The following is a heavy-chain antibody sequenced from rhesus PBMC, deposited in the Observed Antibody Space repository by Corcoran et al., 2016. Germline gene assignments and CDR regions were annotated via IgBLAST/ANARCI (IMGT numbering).Heavy chain of an antibody. D-gene: IGHD5-12*01. J-gene: IGHJ4*01. CDR2: ITYSAST. CDR1: GSSTTSLSY. Sequence: QVQLQESGQGLVRPSEPLSLTCAAPGSSTTSLSYWVFIRHPPWKGLDRMGKITYSASTSYKPTRKSRVTISIYTSKTQFSLKLSSVTAADTAVYYCARYVGYSYSYSFDWGQGVLVTVSS. CDR3: ARYVGYSYSYSFD. V-gene: IGHV4-122*02.